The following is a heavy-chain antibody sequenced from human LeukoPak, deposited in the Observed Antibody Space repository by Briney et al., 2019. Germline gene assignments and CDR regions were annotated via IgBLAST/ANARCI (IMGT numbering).Heavy chain of an antibody. D-gene: IGHD2-15*01. V-gene: IGHV3-20*04. J-gene: IGHJ4*02. CDR2: INWNGWST. Sequence: GGSLRLSCAPSGFTFDDYGMSWVRQAPGKGLEWVAGINWNGWSTGYADSVKGRFTISRDNAKNSLYLQMNSLRAEDTALYYCARSVAASRDYWGQGTLVTVSS. CDR3: ARSVAASRDY. CDR1: GFTFDDYG.